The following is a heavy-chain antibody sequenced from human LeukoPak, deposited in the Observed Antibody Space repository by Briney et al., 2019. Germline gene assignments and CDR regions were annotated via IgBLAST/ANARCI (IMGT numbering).Heavy chain of an antibody. Sequence: GGSLRLSCAASGFTFSSYWMSWVRQAPGKGLEWVSSISSSSSYIYYADSVKGRFTISRDNAKNSLYLQMNSLRAEDTAVYYCARDREGWSNDAFDIWGQGTMVTVSS. D-gene: IGHD2-15*01. V-gene: IGHV3-21*01. CDR2: ISSSSSYI. CDR3: ARDREGWSNDAFDI. CDR1: GFTFSSYW. J-gene: IGHJ3*02.